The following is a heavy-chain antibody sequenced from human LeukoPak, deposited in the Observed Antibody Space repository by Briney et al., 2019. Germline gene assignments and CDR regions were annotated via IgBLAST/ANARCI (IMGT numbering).Heavy chain of an antibody. J-gene: IGHJ4*02. CDR2: INPNSGGT. CDR3: ARDVGSLEVIDY. Sequence: ASVKVSCKASGYTFTGYYMHWVRQAPGQGLEWMGWINPNSGGTNYAQKFQGRVTMTRDTSISTAYMELNRLISDDTAVYHCARDVGSLEVIDYWGQGTLVSVSS. V-gene: IGHV1-2*02. CDR1: GYTFTGYY. D-gene: IGHD3-10*01.